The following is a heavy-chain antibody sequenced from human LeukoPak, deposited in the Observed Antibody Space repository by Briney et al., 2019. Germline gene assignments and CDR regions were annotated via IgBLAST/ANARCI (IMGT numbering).Heavy chain of an antibody. CDR2: IYYSGST. CDR3: ARRQGYYDSSGYLDY. Sequence: SETLSLTCTVSGGSISSYYWSWIRQPPGKGLEWIGYIYYSGSTNYNPSLKSRVTISVDTSKNQFSLKLSSVTAADTAVYYCARRQGYYDSSGYLDYWGQGTLVTVSS. CDR1: GGSISSYY. D-gene: IGHD3-22*01. J-gene: IGHJ4*02. V-gene: IGHV4-59*01.